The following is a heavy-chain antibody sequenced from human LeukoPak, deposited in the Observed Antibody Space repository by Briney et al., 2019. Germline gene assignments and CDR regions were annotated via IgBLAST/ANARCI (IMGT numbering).Heavy chain of an antibody. Sequence: GGSLRLSCAASGFTFDNYAMSWVRQAPGKGLEWVSGINWNGGSTGYADSVKGRFTISRDNAKNSLYLQMNSLRAEDTALYYCARDGDTAMVTLRDFDYWGQGTLVTVSS. CDR2: INWNGGST. CDR3: ARDGDTAMVTLRDFDY. D-gene: IGHD5-18*01. CDR1: GFTFDNYA. J-gene: IGHJ4*02. V-gene: IGHV3-20*04.